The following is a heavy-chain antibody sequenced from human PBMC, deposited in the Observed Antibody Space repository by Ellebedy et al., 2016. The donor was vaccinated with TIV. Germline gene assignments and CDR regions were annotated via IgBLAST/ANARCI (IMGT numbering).Heavy chain of an antibody. CDR2: ISGSGGST. V-gene: IGHV3-23*01. CDR1: GFTFSSFA. D-gene: IGHD3-3*01. CDR3: AKDRFTIFGVGGEAGIFDY. J-gene: IGHJ4*02. Sequence: GESLKISXAASGFTFSSFAMSWVRQAPGTGLEWVSAISGSGGSTYYADSVRGRFTISRDNSKNTLYLQMNSLRAEDTAVYYCAKDRFTIFGVGGEAGIFDYWGQGTLVTVSS.